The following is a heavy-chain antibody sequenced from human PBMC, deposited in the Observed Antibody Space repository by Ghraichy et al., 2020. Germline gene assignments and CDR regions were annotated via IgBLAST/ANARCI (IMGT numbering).Heavy chain of an antibody. CDR1: GGSISTSSYY. CDR3: ARLGSSWGDYYFDF. CDR2: IYYSGRT. J-gene: IGHJ4*02. V-gene: IGHV4-39*01. Sequence: SETLSLTCTVSGGSISTSSYYWGWIRQPPGKGLEWIGNIYYSGRTYYNPSLKSRVTLSVDTSKNQFSLKLSSVTAADTAVYYCARLGSSWGDYYFDFWGQGTLVT. D-gene: IGHD6-13*01.